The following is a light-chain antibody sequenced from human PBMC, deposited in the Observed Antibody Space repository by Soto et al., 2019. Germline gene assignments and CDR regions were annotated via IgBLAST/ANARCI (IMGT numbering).Light chain of an antibody. CDR2: DAS. J-gene: IGKJ4*01. V-gene: IGKV3-11*01. CDR3: QQRGAWPTFT. CDR1: QSIGTY. Sequence: DIVLTQSPGTLSLSPGERATLSCRASQSIGTYLAWYQHKPGQAPRLVIYDASDRPSGIPARFSGSGSGTNFTLTISSLEADDFAVYYCQQRGAWPTFTFGGGTKVEIK.